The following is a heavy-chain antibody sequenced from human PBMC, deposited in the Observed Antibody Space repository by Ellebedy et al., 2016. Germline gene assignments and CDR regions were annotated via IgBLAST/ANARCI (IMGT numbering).Heavy chain of an antibody. CDR3: AKHETDGDYYFDL. CDR1: GFQFDDYA. Sequence: GGSLRLXXAASGFQFDDYAMSWVRQTPGKGLEYVSAISKSGDKTYYTDSVQGRFTISRDNSKSTLYLQMNSLRAEDTAVYYCAKHETDGDYYFDLWGRGTLVTVSS. V-gene: IGHV3-23*01. J-gene: IGHJ2*01. CDR2: ISKSGDKT. D-gene: IGHD2-21*01.